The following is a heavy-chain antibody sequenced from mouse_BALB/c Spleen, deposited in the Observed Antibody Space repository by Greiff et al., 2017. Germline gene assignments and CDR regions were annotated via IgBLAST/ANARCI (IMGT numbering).Heavy chain of an antibody. Sequence: EVQLVETGGGLVQPKGSLKLSCAASGFTFNTNAMNWVRQAPGKGLEWVARIRSKSNNYATYYADSVKDRFTISRDDSQSMLYLQMNNLKTEDTAMYYCVITTALYAMDYWGQGTSVTVSS. CDR3: VITTALYAMDY. D-gene: IGHD1-2*01. CDR1: GFTFNTNA. J-gene: IGHJ4*01. CDR2: IRSKSNNYAT. V-gene: IGHV10S3*01.